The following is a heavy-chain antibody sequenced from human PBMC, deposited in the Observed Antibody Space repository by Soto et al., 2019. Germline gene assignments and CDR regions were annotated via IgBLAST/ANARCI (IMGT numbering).Heavy chain of an antibody. Sequence: PSETLSLTCAVYGGSFSGYYWSWIRQPPGKGLEWIGEINHSGSTNYNPSLKSRVTISVDTSKKQFSLKLSSVTAADTAVYYCERRRGSSWYYYYYGMDVGGQGSTGT. CDR2: INHSGST. V-gene: IGHV4-34*01. CDR1: GGSFSGYY. D-gene: IGHD6-13*01. CDR3: ERRRGSSWYYYYYGMDV. J-gene: IGHJ6*02.